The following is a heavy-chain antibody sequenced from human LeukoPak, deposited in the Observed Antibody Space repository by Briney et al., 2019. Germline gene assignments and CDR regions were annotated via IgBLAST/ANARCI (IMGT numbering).Heavy chain of an antibody. CDR2: ISDNSAYK. V-gene: IGHV3-21*01. Sequence: PGGSLRLSCAASAFTFRSSSMNWVRQTPGKGLEWVASISDNSAYKYYADSVRGRFTISRDNARSSVYLQMNSLRADETGIYYCGRQAASISSWIFDYWGQGTVVTVSS. J-gene: IGHJ4*02. CDR3: GRQAASISSWIFDY. CDR1: AFTFRSSS. D-gene: IGHD2-2*01.